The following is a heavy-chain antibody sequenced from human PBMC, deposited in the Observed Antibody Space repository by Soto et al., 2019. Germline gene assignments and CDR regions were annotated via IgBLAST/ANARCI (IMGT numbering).Heavy chain of an antibody. CDR1: GGSFSGYY. V-gene: IGHV4-34*01. CDR2: INHSGST. D-gene: IGHD3-22*01. J-gene: IGHJ4*02. Sequence: PSETLSLTCAVYGGSFSGYYWSWIRQPPGKGLEWIGEINHSGSTNYNPSLKSRVTISVDTSKNQFSLKLSSVTAADTAVYYCARGLAGNYYDSSGYCYFDYWGQGTRVTSS. CDR3: ARGLAGNYYDSSGYCYFDY.